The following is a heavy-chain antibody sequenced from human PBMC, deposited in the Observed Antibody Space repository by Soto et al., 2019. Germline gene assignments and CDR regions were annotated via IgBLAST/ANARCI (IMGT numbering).Heavy chain of an antibody. CDR1: GYTFTGYY. J-gene: IGHJ6*02. CDR3: ARLGGYYDSSGFYYYYGMDV. Sequence: ASVKDSCKASGYTFTGYYMHWVRQAPGQGLEWMGWINPNSGGTNYAQKFQGWVTMTRDTSISTAYMELSRLRSDDTAVYYCARLGGYYDSSGFYYYYGMDVWGQGTTVTVSS. D-gene: IGHD3-22*01. V-gene: IGHV1-2*04. CDR2: INPNSGGT.